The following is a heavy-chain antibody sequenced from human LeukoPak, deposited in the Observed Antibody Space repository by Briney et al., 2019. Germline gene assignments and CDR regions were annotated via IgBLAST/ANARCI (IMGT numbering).Heavy chain of an antibody. D-gene: IGHD3-3*01. CDR1: GFTFKNYA. CDR2: ISYERSNE. Sequence: GGSLRLSCAGSGFTFKNYALHWIRQAPGKGLEWVAAISYERSNEDYADSVKGRFTISRDNSHNTVFLQMNSLRTEDTAVYFCARGKGIRYLEWLLSYHWGQGTLVTVSS. V-gene: IGHV3-30-3*01. CDR3: ARGKGIRYLEWLLSYH. J-gene: IGHJ5*02.